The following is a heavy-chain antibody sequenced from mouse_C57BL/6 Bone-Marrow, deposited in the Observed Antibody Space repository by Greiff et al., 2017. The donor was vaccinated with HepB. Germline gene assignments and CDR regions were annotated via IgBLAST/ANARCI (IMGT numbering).Heavy chain of an antibody. CDR3: ARGHYDYYAMDY. CDR2: ISSGSSTI. J-gene: IGHJ4*01. V-gene: IGHV5-17*01. CDR1: GFTFSDYG. Sequence: EVQLQESGGGLVKPGGSLKLSCAASGFTFSDYGMHWVRQAPEKGLEWVAYISSGSSTIYYADTVKGRFTISRDNAKNTLFLQMTSLRSEDTAMYYCARGHYDYYAMDYWGQGTSVTVSS. D-gene: IGHD1-2*01.